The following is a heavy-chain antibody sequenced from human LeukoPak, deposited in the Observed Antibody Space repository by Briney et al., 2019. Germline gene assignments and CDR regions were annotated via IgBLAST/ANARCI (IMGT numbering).Heavy chain of an antibody. V-gene: IGHV3-23*01. J-gene: IGHJ4*02. CDR2: ISGSGGST. CDR3: AKDSGDCSSTSCY. Sequence: PGGSLRLSCAASGFTFSSYAMSWVRQAPGKGLEWVSAISGSGGSTYYADSVKGRFTISRDNSKNTLYLQMNNLRAEDTAVYYCAKDSGDCSSTSCYWGQGTLVTVSS. CDR1: GFTFSSYA. D-gene: IGHD2-2*01.